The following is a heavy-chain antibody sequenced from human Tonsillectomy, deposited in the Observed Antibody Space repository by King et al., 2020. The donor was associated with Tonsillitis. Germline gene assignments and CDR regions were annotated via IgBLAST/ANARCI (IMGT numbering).Heavy chain of an antibody. CDR3: AKPQPGSAAVPYYYYGMDV. Sequence: VQLVESGGGLVQPGGSLRLSCAASGFTLSSYAMSWVRQAPGKGLEWVSAISGSGGSTYYADSVKGRFTISRDNSKNTLYLQMNSLRAEDTAVYYCAKPQPGSAAVPYYYYGMDVWGQGTTVTVSS. CDR2: ISGSGGST. V-gene: IGHV3-23*04. J-gene: IGHJ6*02. D-gene: IGHD6-13*01. CDR1: GFTLSSYA.